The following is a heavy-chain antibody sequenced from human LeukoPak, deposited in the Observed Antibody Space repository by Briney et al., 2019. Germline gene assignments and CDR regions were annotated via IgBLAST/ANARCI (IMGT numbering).Heavy chain of an antibody. D-gene: IGHD3-22*01. Sequence: GGSLRLSCAASEFSVGSNYMTWVRQAPGKGLEWVSLIYSGGSTYYADSVKGRFTISRDNSKNTLYLQMNSLRAEDTAVYYCARDSPLTVVVNPGGEVAYWGQGTLVTVSS. CDR1: EFSVGSNY. CDR2: IYSGGST. J-gene: IGHJ4*02. V-gene: IGHV3-66*01. CDR3: ARDSPLTVVVNPGGEVAY.